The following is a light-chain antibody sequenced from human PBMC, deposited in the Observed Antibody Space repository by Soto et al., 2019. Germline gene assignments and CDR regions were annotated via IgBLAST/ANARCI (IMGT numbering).Light chain of an antibody. V-gene: IGKV1-5*03. CDR1: QSLGDW. J-gene: IGKJ2*01. Sequence: DIPMTQSPSTLSASVGDRVTITCRASQSLGDWLAWYQQKPGKAPKVLIYKASSLKSGVPSRFSGSGSGTEFTLTISSLQPDDFATYYCQQYNTYSPYTFGQGTRLEIK. CDR3: QQYNTYSPYT. CDR2: KAS.